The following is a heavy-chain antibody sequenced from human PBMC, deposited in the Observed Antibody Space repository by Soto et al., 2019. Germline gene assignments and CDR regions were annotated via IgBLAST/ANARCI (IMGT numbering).Heavy chain of an antibody. CDR2: IYYRGNA. CDR1: DDSINSDKYY. D-gene: IGHD3-9*01. J-gene: IGHJ4*02. Sequence: QLQLQESGPGLVKPSETLSLTCSVSDDSINSDKYYWGWIRQPPGKGLEWIGSIYYRGNAYYNPSLQPRVTISLHKSKSQFSLKLNSVTAAASAVYFCARLEGLATISYYFDFWGPGALVTVSS. CDR3: ARLEGLATISYYFDF. V-gene: IGHV4-39*01.